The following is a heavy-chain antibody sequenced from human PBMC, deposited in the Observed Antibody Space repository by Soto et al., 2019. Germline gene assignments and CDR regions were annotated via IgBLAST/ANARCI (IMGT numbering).Heavy chain of an antibody. CDR1: GFIFGTYG. CDR2: VSGTGDNT. V-gene: IGHV3-23*01. Sequence: EVQLLESGGGLVQPGGSLRLSCAASGFIFGTYGMSWVRQAPGKGLEWVSAVSGTGDNTYYADSVKGRFTISRDNSRNTLYVKMTSLRAEDPAIYYWEKNGPRSHYRSSSTDLDYWGLGTLVPVSS. D-gene: IGHD6-6*01. CDR3: EKNGPRSHYRSSSTDLDY. J-gene: IGHJ4*02.